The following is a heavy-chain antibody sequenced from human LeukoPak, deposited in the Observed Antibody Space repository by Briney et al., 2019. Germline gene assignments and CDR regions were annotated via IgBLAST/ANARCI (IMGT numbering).Heavy chain of an antibody. V-gene: IGHV4-4*07. Sequence: PSETLSLTCTVSGGSISSYYWTWIRQPAGKRLEWIGRIYTSGSTNYNPSLKSRVTISIDASKNQFSLRLSSVTAADTAVYYRTRGGELMNFWGQGTLVTVSS. CDR1: GGSISSYY. CDR2: IYTSGST. J-gene: IGHJ4*02. D-gene: IGHD1-26*01. CDR3: TRGGELMNF.